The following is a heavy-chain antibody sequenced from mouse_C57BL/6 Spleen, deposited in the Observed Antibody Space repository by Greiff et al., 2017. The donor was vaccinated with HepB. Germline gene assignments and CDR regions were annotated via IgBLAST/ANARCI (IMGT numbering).Heavy chain of an antibody. CDR1: GFTFSDYG. CDR2: ISSGSSTI. Sequence: EVKVEESGGGLVKPGGSLKLSCAASGFTFSDYGMHWVRQAPEKGLEWVAYISSGSSTIYYADTVKGRFTISRDNAKNTLFLQMTSLRSEDTAMYYCASGLRRGAWFAYWGQGTLVTVSA. J-gene: IGHJ3*01. D-gene: IGHD2-4*01. CDR3: ASGLRRGAWFAY. V-gene: IGHV5-17*01.